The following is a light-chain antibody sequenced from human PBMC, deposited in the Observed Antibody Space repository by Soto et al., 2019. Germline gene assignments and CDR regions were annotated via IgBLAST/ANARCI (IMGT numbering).Light chain of an antibody. CDR3: QQYNSYPWT. J-gene: IGKJ1*01. CDR2: GAS. CDR1: QSVSSSY. V-gene: IGKV3D-7*01. Sequence: PWESVTLSCRASQSVSSSYLTWYQQKPGQAPRLLIYGASTRATSIPARFRGGGSGTEFTLTISSLHPDDSAIYYCQQYNSYPWTFGLGTKVDIK.